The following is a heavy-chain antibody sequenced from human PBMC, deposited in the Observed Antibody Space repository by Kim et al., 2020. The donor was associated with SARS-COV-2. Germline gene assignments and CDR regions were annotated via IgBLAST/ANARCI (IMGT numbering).Heavy chain of an antibody. CDR3: ARYRQTGYSSSWGDNWFDP. Sequence: SETLSLTCTVSGGSISSYYWSWIRQPPGKGLEWIGYIYYSGSTNYNPSLKSRVTISVDTSKNQFSLKLSSVTAADTAVYYCARYRQTGYSSSWGDNWFDPWGQGTLVTVSS. CDR1: GGSISSYY. J-gene: IGHJ5*02. CDR2: IYYSGST. D-gene: IGHD6-13*01. V-gene: IGHV4-59*08.